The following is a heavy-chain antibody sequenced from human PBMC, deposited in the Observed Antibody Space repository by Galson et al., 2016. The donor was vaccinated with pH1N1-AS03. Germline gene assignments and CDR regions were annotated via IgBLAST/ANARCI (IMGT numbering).Heavy chain of an antibody. D-gene: IGHD5-18*01. V-gene: IGHV4-59*11. CDR3: ARYTYESAAGGYFFDY. CDR2: IYSSGSA. Sequence: VSGGFFGSHSWSWVRQSPGKGLECIGYIYSSGSAIYNPSFGSRVTISIDTSRNQFSLRVNSVTAADTAVYYCARYTYESAAGGYFFDYWGHGTLVTVSS. J-gene: IGHJ4*01. CDR1: GGFFGSHS.